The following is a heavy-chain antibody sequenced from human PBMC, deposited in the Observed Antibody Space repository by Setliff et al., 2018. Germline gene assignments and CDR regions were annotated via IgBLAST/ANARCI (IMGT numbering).Heavy chain of an antibody. CDR2: ISSSSSYI. D-gene: IGHD3-10*01. CDR1: GFTFGDHF. J-gene: IGHJ6*02. V-gene: IGHV3-21*01. Sequence: PGGSLRLSCAASGFTFGDHFMDWVRQPPGKGLEWVSSISSSSSYIYYADSVKGRFTISRDNAKNSLYLQMNSLRAEDTAVYYCAREELWFGELASYYYYGMDVWGQGTTVTVSS. CDR3: AREELWFGELASYYYYGMDV.